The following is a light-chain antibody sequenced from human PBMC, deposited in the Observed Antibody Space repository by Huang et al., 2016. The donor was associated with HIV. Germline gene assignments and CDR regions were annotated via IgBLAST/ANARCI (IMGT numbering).Light chain of an antibody. Sequence: EIVLTQSPATLSLSPGERATLSCGASQSLSSSYLAWYQQKPGLAPRLLIDDASNRATGIPDRFSGSGSGTDFTLTISRLEPEDFAVYYCQQYGSSPLTFGGGTKVEIK. CDR1: QSLSSSY. CDR2: DAS. J-gene: IGKJ4*01. V-gene: IGKV3D-20*01. CDR3: QQYGSSPLT.